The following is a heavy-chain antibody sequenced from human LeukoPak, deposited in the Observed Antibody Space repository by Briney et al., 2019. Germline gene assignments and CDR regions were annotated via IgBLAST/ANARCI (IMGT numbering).Heavy chain of an antibody. D-gene: IGHD3-3*01. J-gene: IGHJ4*02. V-gene: IGHV3-33*01. Sequence: GRSQRLSCAASGFTFSSYGMHWVRQAPGKGLEWVAVIWYDGSNKYYADSVKGRFTISRDNSKNTLYLQMNSLRAEDTAVYYCARDGTYDFWSGYPDYWGQGTLVTVSS. CDR3: ARDGTYDFWSGYPDY. CDR2: IWYDGSNK. CDR1: GFTFSSYG.